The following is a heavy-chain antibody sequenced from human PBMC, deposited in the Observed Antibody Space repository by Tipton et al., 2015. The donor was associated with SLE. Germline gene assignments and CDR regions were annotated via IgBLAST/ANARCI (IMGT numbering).Heavy chain of an antibody. Sequence: QLVQSGAEVKEPGASVKVSCKTSGYFFGTYTIAWVRQAPGQGLEWVGWINPGNGNTKYTQNFQGRVTMSADTSTTTGYMELRSLRSDDTAVYYCARDYDTISGPDYWGQGTLVTVSS. CDR3: ARDYDTISGPDY. CDR2: INPGNGNT. J-gene: IGHJ4*02. CDR1: GYFFGTYT. V-gene: IGHV1-18*01. D-gene: IGHD3-16*01.